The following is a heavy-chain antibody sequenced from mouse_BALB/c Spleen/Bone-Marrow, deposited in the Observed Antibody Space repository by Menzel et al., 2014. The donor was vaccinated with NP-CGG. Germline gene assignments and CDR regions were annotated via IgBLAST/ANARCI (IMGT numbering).Heavy chain of an antibody. J-gene: IGHJ4*01. CDR2: IKPYNDDT. Sequence: QLQQSGPELVKPGALVMMSCKASGYTFTSYVIHWVKQKPGQGLEWIAYIKPYNDDTKYNEKLKGKATLTSDKSSSTANMEFSSLTSDDSAVFYCARGGITNYYGLDYWGRGTSVTVSS. D-gene: IGHD2-4*01. CDR3: ARGGITNYYGLDY. CDR1: GYTFTSYV. V-gene: IGHV1-14*01.